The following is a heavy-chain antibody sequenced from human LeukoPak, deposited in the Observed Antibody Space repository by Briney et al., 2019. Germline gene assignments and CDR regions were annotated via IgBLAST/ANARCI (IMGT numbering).Heavy chain of an antibody. D-gene: IGHD6-25*01. CDR2: IGRSAGST. V-gene: IGHV3-23*01. CDR1: GFTFSTYA. Sequence: GGSLRLSCAASGFTFSTYAMSWVRQAPGKGLEWVSAIGRSAGSTYYADSVKGRFTISRDNSKNTLYLQMNSLRAEDTAVYYCMRQDGYWGQGTLVTVSS. J-gene: IGHJ4*02. CDR3: MRQDGY.